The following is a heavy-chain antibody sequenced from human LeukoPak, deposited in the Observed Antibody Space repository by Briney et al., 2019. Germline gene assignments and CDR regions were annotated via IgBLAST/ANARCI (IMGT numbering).Heavy chain of an antibody. CDR3: ARHLNAEYSGYDYFDY. CDR1: GYSISSGYY. J-gene: IGHJ4*02. Sequence: SETLSLTCTVSGYSISSGYYWGWIRQPPGKGLEWIGIIYHSGSTYYNPSLKSRVTISVDTSKNQFSLKLSSVTAADTAVYYCARHLNAEYSGYDYFDYWGQGTLVTVSS. V-gene: IGHV4-38-2*02. D-gene: IGHD5-12*01. CDR2: IYHSGST.